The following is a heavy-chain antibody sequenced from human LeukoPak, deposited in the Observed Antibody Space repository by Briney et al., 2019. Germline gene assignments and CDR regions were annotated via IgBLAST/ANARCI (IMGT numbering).Heavy chain of an antibody. CDR2: TYYRSKWYN. J-gene: IGHJ4*02. Sequence: SQTLSLTCAISGDSVSSNSAAWNWIRQSPSRGLEWLGRTYYRSKWYNDYAVSVKSRITINPDTSKNQFSLRLNSVTPEDTAVHYCARDLTTMVRGVFDYWGQGTLVTVSS. CDR3: ARDLTTMVRGVFDY. CDR1: GDSVSSNSAA. V-gene: IGHV6-1*01. D-gene: IGHD3-10*01.